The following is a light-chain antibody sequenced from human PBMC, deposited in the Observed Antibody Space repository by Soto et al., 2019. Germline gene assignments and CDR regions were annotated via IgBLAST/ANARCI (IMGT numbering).Light chain of an antibody. CDR3: QQLNSYPFT. V-gene: IGKV1-9*01. CDR2: AAS. J-gene: IGKJ4*01. Sequence: DIPLTQSPSFLSASVGDRVTITCRASQGISSYLAWYQQKPGKAPKLLIYAASTLQSGVPSRFRGSGSATEFTLTISSLQPEDFATYYCQQLNSYPFTFGGGTKVEIK. CDR1: QGISSY.